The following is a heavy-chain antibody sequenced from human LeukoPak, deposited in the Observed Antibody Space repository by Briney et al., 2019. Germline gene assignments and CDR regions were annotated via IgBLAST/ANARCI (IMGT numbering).Heavy chain of an antibody. CDR3: VRGVDY. J-gene: IGHJ4*02. CDR2: IKQDGSEK. CDR1: GFTFSNYW. Sequence: PGGSLRLSCAASGFTFSNYWMTWVRQAPGKGLEWVSNIKQDGSEKYYLDSVKGRFTISRDNAKNSLYLQMNSLRAEDTAVYYCVRGVDYWGQGILVTVSS. V-gene: IGHV3-7*04.